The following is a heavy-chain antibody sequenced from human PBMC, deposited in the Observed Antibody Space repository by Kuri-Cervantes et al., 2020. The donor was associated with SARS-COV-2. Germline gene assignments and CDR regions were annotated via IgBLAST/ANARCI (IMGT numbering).Heavy chain of an antibody. Sequence: SVKVSCKASGGTFSSYAISWVRQAPGQGLEWMGGIIPIFGTANYAQKFQGRVTITTDESTSTAYMELSSLRSEDTAVHYCARDMRGDCSSTSCYRDAFDIWGQGTMVTVSS. CDR3: ARDMRGDCSSTSCYRDAFDI. V-gene: IGHV1-69*05. J-gene: IGHJ3*02. CDR2: IIPIFGTA. D-gene: IGHD2-2*02. CDR1: GGTFSSYA.